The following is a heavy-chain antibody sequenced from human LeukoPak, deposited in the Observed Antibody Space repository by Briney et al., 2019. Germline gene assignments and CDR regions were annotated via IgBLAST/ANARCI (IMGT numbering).Heavy chain of an antibody. V-gene: IGHV3-23*01. Sequence: GGSLRLSCAASGFTFSSYAMSWVRQAPGKGLEWVSAISGSGGSTYYADSVKGRFTISRDNSKNTLYLRMNSLRAEDTAVYYCAKDFAIAVAGTFRYWGQGTLVTVSS. CDR3: AKDFAIAVAGTFRY. D-gene: IGHD6-19*01. J-gene: IGHJ4*02. CDR2: ISGSGGST. CDR1: GFTFSSYA.